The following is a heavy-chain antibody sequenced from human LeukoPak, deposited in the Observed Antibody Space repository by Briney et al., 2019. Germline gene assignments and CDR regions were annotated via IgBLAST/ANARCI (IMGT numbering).Heavy chain of an antibody. CDR1: GFTVSSNY. CDR2: IYSGGST. CDR3: ARAGTTGDFDY. J-gene: IGHJ4*02. D-gene: IGHD4-11*01. V-gene: IGHV3-53*01. Sequence: GGSMRLSCAASGFTVSSNYMSWVRQAPGKGLEWVSVIYSGGSTYYADSVKGRFTISRDNSKNTLYLQMNSLRAEDTAVYYCARAGTTGDFDYWGQGTLVTVSS.